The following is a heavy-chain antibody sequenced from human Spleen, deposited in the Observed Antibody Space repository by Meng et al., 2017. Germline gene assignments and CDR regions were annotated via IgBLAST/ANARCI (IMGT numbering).Heavy chain of an antibody. J-gene: IGHJ4*02. D-gene: IGHD5-24*01. Sequence: QVQLVQSGSELKKPGASVKVSCKASGYTFTSYPMNWVRQAPGQGLEWMGGIIPIFGAANYAQKFQGRVTITADESTSTAYMELSSLRSEDTAVYYCARDGGDGYNHGFDYWGQGTLVTVSS. CDR3: ARDGGDGYNHGFDY. CDR1: GYTFTSYP. V-gene: IGHV1-69*01. CDR2: IIPIFGAA.